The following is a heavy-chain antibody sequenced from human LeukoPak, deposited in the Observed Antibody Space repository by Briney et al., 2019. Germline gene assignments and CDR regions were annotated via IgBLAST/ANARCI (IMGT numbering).Heavy chain of an antibody. J-gene: IGHJ3*02. CDR1: GGSISSYY. Sequence: SETLSLTCTVSGGSISSYYWSWIRQPPGKGLEWIGYIYYSGSTNYNPSLKSRVTISVDTPKNQFSLKLSSVTAADTAVYYCAGGWGITMVDIWGQGTMVTVSS. CDR2: IYYSGST. CDR3: AGGWGITMVDI. D-gene: IGHD3-10*01. V-gene: IGHV4-59*01.